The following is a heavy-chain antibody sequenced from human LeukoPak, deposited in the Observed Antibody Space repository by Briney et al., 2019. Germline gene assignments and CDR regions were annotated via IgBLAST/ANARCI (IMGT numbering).Heavy chain of an antibody. V-gene: IGHV3-23*01. Sequence: PGGSLRLSCAASGFTFSSYAMSWVRQAPGKGLEWVSVISGSGDTTFYADSVKGRFTISRDNAKNTLYLQMNSLRAEDTALYYCVLCSGGSCYHNWFDPWGQGTLVTVSS. CDR2: ISGSGDTT. CDR1: GFTFSSYA. D-gene: IGHD2-15*01. J-gene: IGHJ5*02. CDR3: VLCSGGSCYHNWFDP.